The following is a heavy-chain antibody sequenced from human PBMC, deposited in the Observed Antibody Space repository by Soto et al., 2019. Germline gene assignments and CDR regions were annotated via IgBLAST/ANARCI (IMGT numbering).Heavy chain of an antibody. D-gene: IGHD3-10*01. J-gene: IGHJ6*02. CDR2: IIPIFGTA. Sequence: QVQLVQSGAEVKKPGSSVKVSCKASGGTFSSYAISWVRQAPGQGLEWMGGIIPIFGTANYAQKFQGRVTITADKSXSXAYMELSSLRSEDTAVYYCALHYGSGSNYYYYGMDVWGQGTTVTVSS. CDR3: ALHYGSGSNYYYYGMDV. CDR1: GGTFSSYA. V-gene: IGHV1-69*14.